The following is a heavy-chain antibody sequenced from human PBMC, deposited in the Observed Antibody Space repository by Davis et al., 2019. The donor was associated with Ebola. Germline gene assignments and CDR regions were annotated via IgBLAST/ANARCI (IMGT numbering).Heavy chain of an antibody. CDR1: GFTISNYAM. V-gene: IGHV4-4*02. D-gene: IGHD3-22*01. Sequence: SCEVSGFTISNYAMSWVRQSPGKGLEWIGEVYHNGGTNYNPSLKSRVTISVDKSKNQFSLKLSSVTAADTAVYYCARVPNDYDSSGHYDEAFDIWGQGTMVTVSS. J-gene: IGHJ3*02. CDR3: ARVPNDYDSSGHYDEAFDI. CDR2: VYHNGGT.